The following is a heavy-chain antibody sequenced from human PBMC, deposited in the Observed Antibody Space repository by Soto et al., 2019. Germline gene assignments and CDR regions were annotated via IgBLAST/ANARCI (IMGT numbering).Heavy chain of an antibody. CDR3: ARDGYDGSGSPYPAY. Sequence: TLSLTCTVSGGSMSEYFWSWIRQSPGKGLEWIGYIYYLGSTDYNPSLKSRVTISVDTSKRQFSLRLTSVTAADTAVYYCARDGYDGSGSPYPAYWGPGTQVTVSS. CDR2: IYYLGST. V-gene: IGHV4-59*01. D-gene: IGHD3-10*01. J-gene: IGHJ4*02. CDR1: GGSMSEYF.